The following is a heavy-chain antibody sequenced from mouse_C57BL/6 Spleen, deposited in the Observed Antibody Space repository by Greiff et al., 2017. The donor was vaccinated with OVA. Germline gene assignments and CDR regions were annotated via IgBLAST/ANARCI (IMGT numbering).Heavy chain of an antibody. CDR1: GFSLTSYG. CDR2: IWSGGST. CDR3: ARKDYYGSSPRAMDY. Sequence: VKLVESGPGLVQPSQSLSITCTVSGFSLTSYGVHWVRQSPGKGLEWLGVIWSGGSTDYNAAFISRLSISKDNSKSQVFFKMNSLQADDTAIYYCARKDYYGSSPRAMDYWGQGTSVTVSS. J-gene: IGHJ4*01. V-gene: IGHV2-2*01. D-gene: IGHD1-1*01.